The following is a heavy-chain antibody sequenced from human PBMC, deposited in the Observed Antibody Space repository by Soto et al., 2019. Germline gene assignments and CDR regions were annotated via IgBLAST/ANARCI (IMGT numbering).Heavy chain of an antibody. CDR2: ISHSGNT. V-gene: IGHV4-59*01. CDR3: AGLRGYAGSPIDY. CDR1: GGSIISGY. J-gene: IGHJ4*02. Sequence: PSETLSLTCTVSGGSIISGYWSWIRQPPGKGLEWIGYISHSGNTNYNPSVKSRVTLSVDTPKNQFSLRPSSVTTADTAVYYCAGLRGYAGSPIDYWGQGTLVTVSS. D-gene: IGHD2-15*01.